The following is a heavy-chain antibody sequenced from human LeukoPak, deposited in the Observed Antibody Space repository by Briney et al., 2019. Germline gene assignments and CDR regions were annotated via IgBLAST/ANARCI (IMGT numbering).Heavy chain of an antibody. V-gene: IGHV1-8*03. CDR1: GYTFTSYD. J-gene: IGHJ4*02. D-gene: IGHD1-26*01. CDR3: ARDLEWELRVFDY. CDR2: MNPNSGNT. Sequence: ASVKVSCKASGYTFTSYDINWVRQATGQGLEWMGWMNPNSGNTGYAQKFQGRVTITRNTSISTAYMELRSLRSDDTAVYYCARDLEWELRVFDYWGQGTLVTVSS.